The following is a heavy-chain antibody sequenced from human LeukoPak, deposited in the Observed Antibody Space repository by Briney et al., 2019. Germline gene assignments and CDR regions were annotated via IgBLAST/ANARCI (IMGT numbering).Heavy chain of an antibody. CDR2: VDYSGST. V-gene: IGHV4-59*01. D-gene: IGHD3-10*01. CDR3: ARDIGGRYYFHY. Sequence: SETLSLTCTVPGGSISTYYWSWIRQPPGKGLEWIGYVDYSGSTKYSPSLKSRVTMSVDTSKNQFSLKLSSVTAADTAVYYCARDIGGRYYFHYWGQGTLVTVSS. CDR1: GGSISTYY. J-gene: IGHJ4*02.